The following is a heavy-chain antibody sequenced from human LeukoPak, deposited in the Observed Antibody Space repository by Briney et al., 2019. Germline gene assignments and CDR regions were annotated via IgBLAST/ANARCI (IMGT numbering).Heavy chain of an antibody. CDR3: TRGRVTMIRGVIASFDY. CDR2: IRSKAYGGTT. CDR1: GFTVGDYA. V-gene: IGHV3-49*04. Sequence: PGGSLRLSCTASGFTVGDYAMSWVRQAPGKGLEWVGFIRSKAYGGTTEYAASVKGRFTISRDDSKSIAYLQMNSLKTEDTAVYYCTRGRVTMIRGVIASFDYWAHGTLVTVYS. J-gene: IGHJ4*01. D-gene: IGHD3-10*01.